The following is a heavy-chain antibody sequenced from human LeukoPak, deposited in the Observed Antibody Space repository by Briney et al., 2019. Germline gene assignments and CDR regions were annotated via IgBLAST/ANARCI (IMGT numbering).Heavy chain of an antibody. CDR1: GGSFSGYY. J-gene: IGHJ5*02. V-gene: IGHV4-34*01. D-gene: IGHD3-10*01. Sequence: SETLSLTCAVYGGSFSGYYWSWIRQPPGKGLEWIGEINHSGSTNYNPSLKSRVTISVDTSKNQFSLKLSSVTAADTAVYYRAGGVYGSGTFSRFGWFDPWGQGTLVTVSS. CDR3: AGGVYGSGTFSRFGWFDP. CDR2: INHSGST.